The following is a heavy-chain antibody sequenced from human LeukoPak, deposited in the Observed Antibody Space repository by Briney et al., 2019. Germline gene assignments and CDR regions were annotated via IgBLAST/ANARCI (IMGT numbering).Heavy chain of an antibody. CDR1: GYTLTELS. CDR3: ARGGITGTTRGPTRLNDAFDI. V-gene: IGHV1-24*01. J-gene: IGHJ3*02. D-gene: IGHD1-20*01. CDR2: FDPEDGEI. Sequence: ASVKVSCKVSGYTLTELSMHWVRQAPGKGLEWMGGFDPEDGEIIYAQKFQGRVTMTEDTSTDTAYMELSSLRSEDTAVYYCARGGITGTTRGPTRLNDAFDIWGQGTMVTVSS.